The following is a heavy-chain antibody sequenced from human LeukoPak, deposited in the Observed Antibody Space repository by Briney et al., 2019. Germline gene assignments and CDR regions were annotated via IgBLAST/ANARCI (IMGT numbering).Heavy chain of an antibody. CDR1: GFTFSTYG. D-gene: IGHD5-24*01. CDR2: IRYDGSNE. J-gene: IGHJ4*02. CDR3: VKDSVGSKGLQPRGYFDY. Sequence: PGGSLRLSCAASGFTFSTYGMHWVRQAPGKGLEWVAFIRYDGSNEYYADSVQGRFTISRDNSKNTLYLQMNSLRVEDTAVYYCVKDSVGSKGLQPRGYFDYWGQGTLVTVSS. V-gene: IGHV3-30*02.